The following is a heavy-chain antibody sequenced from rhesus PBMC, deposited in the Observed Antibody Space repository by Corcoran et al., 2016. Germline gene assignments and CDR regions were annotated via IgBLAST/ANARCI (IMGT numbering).Heavy chain of an antibody. CDR1: GGSISSNY. CDR2: TYGSSGST. Sequence: QVQLQESGPGLVKPSETLSLTCAVSGGSISSNYWSWIRQPPGKGLEWIGYTYGSSGSTYYNPSHRSRVTISTDTSKNQFSLKLSSVTAADTAVYYCARDGYSGSYFDYWGQGVLVTVSS. J-gene: IGHJ4*01. CDR3: ARDGYSGSYFDY. D-gene: IGHD3-16*01. V-gene: IGHV4-160*01.